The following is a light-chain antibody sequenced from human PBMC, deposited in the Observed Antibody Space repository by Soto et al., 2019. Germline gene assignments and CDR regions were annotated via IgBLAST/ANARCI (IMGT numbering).Light chain of an antibody. CDR1: QSISSW. V-gene: IGKV1-5*03. J-gene: IGKJ4*01. CDR2: KAS. Sequence: DIPLTQSPSTLSASVGDRVTITCRASQSISSWLAWYQQKPGKAPKLLVYKASSLESGVPSRFSGSGPGTEFTLTISTLQPDDFATYYCQQYEAYPLTFGGGTKVEI. CDR3: QQYEAYPLT.